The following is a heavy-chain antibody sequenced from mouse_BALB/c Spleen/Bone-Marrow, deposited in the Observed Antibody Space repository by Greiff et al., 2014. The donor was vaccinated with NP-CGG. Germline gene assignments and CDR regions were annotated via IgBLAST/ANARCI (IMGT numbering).Heavy chain of an antibody. V-gene: IGHV1-77*01. CDR3: TRYDGPACFAY. D-gene: IGHD2-14*01. CDR2: IYPGAGCT. CDR1: GYTFTDYF. Sequence: QVQLKESGPELVKPGASVKLSCKASGYTFTDYFICWVKQRTGQGLEWIGEIYPGAGCTYYDEDFRGKATLTADKSSNMVYMLLTSLTSEDSSFYFCTRYDGPACFAYWGQGTLVTVSA. J-gene: IGHJ3*01.